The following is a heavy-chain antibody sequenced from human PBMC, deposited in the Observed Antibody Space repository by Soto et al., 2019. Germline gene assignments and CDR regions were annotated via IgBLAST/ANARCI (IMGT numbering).Heavy chain of an antibody. CDR3: ARDNGATHYYYYYGMDV. V-gene: IGHV3-48*03. CDR2: ISSSGSTI. J-gene: IGHJ6*02. Sequence: QPGGSLRLSCAASGFTFSSYEMNWVRQAPGKGLEWVSYISSSGSTIYYADSVKGRFTISRDNAKNSLYLQMNSLRAEDTAVYYCARDNGATHYYYYYGMDVWGQGTTVTVSS. CDR1: GFTFSSYE. D-gene: IGHD3-10*01.